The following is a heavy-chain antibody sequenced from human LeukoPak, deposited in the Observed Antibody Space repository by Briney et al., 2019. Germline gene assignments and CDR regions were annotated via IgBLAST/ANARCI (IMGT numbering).Heavy chain of an antibody. Sequence: GGSLRLSCAGSGFTFSSYWMSWVRQAPGKGLEWVANIKGDGSAKNYADSVKGRFTISRDNAKNSLYLQMNSLRAEDTAVYYCARFETSHVAPLEYWGQGTLVTVSS. J-gene: IGHJ4*02. CDR1: GFTFSSYW. CDR3: ARFETSHVAPLEY. CDR2: IKGDGSAK. D-gene: IGHD5-12*01. V-gene: IGHV3-7*04.